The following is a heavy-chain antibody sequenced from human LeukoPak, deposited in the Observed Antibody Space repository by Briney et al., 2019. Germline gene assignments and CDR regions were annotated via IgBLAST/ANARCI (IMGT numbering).Heavy chain of an antibody. D-gene: IGHD2-15*01. CDR1: GGTFSSYA. V-gene: IGHV1-69*05. Sequence: SVKVSCKASGGTFSSYAISWVRQAPGQGLEWMGGIIPIFGTANYAQKFQGRVTITTDKSTSTAYMELSSLRSEDTAVYYCARDRPPNCSGGSCMTDWGQGTLVTVSS. J-gene: IGHJ4*02. CDR2: IIPIFGTA. CDR3: ARDRPPNCSGGSCMTD.